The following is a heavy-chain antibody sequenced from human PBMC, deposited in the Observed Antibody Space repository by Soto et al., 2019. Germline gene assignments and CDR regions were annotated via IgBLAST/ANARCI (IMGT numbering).Heavy chain of an antibody. CDR2: IIPIFGTA. CDR1: GGTFSSYA. J-gene: IGHJ6*02. CDR3: ARDLLGYCSSTSCYGGNYYYGMDV. V-gene: IGHV1-69*13. Sequence: ASVKVSCKASGGTFSSYAISWVRQAPGQGLEWMGGIIPIFGTANYAQKFQGRVTITADESTSTAYMELSSLRSEDTAVYYCARDLLGYCSSTSCYGGNYYYGMDVWGQGTTVPVSS. D-gene: IGHD2-2*01.